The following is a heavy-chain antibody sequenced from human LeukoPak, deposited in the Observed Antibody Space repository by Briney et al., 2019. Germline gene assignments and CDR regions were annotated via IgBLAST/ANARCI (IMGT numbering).Heavy chain of an antibody. CDR1: GFTFDDYG. V-gene: IGHV3-20*04. Sequence: GGSLRLSCAASGFTFDDYGMSWVRQAPGKGLEWVSGINWNGGSTGYAGSVKGRFTISRDNAKNSLYLQMNSLRAEDTALYYCARDGAPWNYYYYYMDVWGKGTTVTVSS. CDR3: ARDGAPWNYYYYYMDV. CDR2: INWNGGST. D-gene: IGHD3-16*01. J-gene: IGHJ6*03.